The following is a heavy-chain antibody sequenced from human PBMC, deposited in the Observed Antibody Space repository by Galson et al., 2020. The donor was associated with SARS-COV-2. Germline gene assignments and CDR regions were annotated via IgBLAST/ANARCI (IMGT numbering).Heavy chain of an antibody. V-gene: IGHV2-70*11. CDR2: IDWDDDK. CDR3: ARIAPDSSGYYFDY. D-gene: IGHD3-22*01. Sequence: SGPTLAKPTQTLTLTCTFSGFSLSPSGMCVSWIRHPPGNALEWLARIDWDDDKYYSTSLKTRLTISKDTSKNQVVLTMTNMDPVDTATYYCARIAPDSSGYYFDYWGQGTLVTVSS. CDR1: GFSLSPSGMC. J-gene: IGHJ4*02.